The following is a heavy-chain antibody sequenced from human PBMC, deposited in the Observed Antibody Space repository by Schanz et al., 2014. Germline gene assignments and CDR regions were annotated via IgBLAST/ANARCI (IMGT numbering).Heavy chain of an antibody. D-gene: IGHD6-6*01. CDR1: GFTFSDYY. V-gene: IGHV3-11*01. J-gene: IGHJ6*02. CDR3: ARAPPPYSSSPYYWYYGMDV. Sequence: QVQLVESGGGLVKPGGSLRLSCAASGFTFSDYYMNWIRQAPGKGLEWVSYISNSGYTIYYADSVKGRFTISRDNAKNSLYLQMNSLRAEDTAVYYCARAPPPYSSSPYYWYYGMDVWAKGPRSPSP. CDR2: ISNSGYTI.